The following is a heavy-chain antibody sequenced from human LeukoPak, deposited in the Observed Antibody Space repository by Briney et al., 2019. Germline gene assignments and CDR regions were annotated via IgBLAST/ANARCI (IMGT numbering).Heavy chain of an antibody. CDR1: GFPFEDYA. D-gene: IGHD1-26*01. V-gene: IGHV3-9*01. Sequence: GGSLKLSFATPGFPFEDYAMPRVRQAPRKGLEWVPGYSWNCGSIGYADSVKGRFTISRDNAKNSLYLQMNSLRAEDTALYYCAKDSKARVGATSPSYFQHWGQGTLVTVSS. CDR3: AKDSKARVGATSPSYFQH. J-gene: IGHJ1*01. CDR2: YSWNCGSI.